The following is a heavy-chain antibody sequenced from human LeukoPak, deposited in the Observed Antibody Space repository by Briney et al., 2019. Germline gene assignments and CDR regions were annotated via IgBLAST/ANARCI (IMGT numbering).Heavy chain of an antibody. J-gene: IGHJ6*02. D-gene: IGHD2-2*01. CDR1: GGSISSYY. Sequence: SKTLSLTCTVSGGSISSYYWSWIRQPAGKGLEWIGRIYTSGSTNYNPSLKSRVTMSVDTSKNQFSLKLSSVTAADTAVYYCARDLRIPAVAYYYYGMDVWGQGTTVTVSS. CDR3: ARDLRIPAVAYYYYGMDV. V-gene: IGHV4-4*07. CDR2: IYTSGST.